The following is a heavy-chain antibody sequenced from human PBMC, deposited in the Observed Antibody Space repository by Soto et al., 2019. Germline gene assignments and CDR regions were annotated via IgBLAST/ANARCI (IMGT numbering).Heavy chain of an antibody. V-gene: IGHV3-30*18. CDR2: ISYDGSNK. D-gene: IGHD3-10*01. Sequence: QVQLVESGGGVVQPGRSLRLSCAASGFTFSSYGMHWVRQAPGKGLEWVAVISYDGSNKYYADSVKGRFTISRDNSKNTLYLQMNSPRAEDTAVYYCAKGSGTMVRGVPAYWYFDLWGRGTLVTVSS. CDR3: AKGSGTMVRGVPAYWYFDL. J-gene: IGHJ2*01. CDR1: GFTFSSYG.